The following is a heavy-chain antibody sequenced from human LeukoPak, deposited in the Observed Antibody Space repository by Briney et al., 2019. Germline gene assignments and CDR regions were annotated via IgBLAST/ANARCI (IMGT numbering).Heavy chain of an antibody. V-gene: IGHV4-59*01. CDR1: GGSISSYY. D-gene: IGHD4/OR15-4a*01. Sequence: PSETLSLTCTDSGGSISSYYWSWIRHPPGKGLELLGYIYYSGSSDYNPSLKSRITISLDTSKNQFSLKLSSVTAADTAVYYCARTPSAHGANSLDVWSQGTTVTVSS. J-gene: IGHJ6*02. CDR3: ARTPSAHGANSLDV. CDR2: IYYSGSS.